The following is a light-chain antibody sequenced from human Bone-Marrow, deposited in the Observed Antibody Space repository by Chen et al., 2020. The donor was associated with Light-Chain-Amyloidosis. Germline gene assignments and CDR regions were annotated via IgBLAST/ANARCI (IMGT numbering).Light chain of an antibody. J-gene: IGLJ3*02. CDR1: NIGSTS. CDR3: QVWDRSSDRPV. CDR2: DAS. V-gene: IGLV3-21*02. Sequence: SYVLTQPSSVSVAPGQTATIACGGNNIGSTSVHWYQQTPGQAPLLVVYDASDRPSGIPERLSGSNSGKTATLTISRVEAGDEADYYCQVWDRSSDRPVFGGGTKLTVL.